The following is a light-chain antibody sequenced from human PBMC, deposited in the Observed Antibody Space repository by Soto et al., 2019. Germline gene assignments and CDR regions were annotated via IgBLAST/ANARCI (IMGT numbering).Light chain of an antibody. CDR3: SSFTTSNTYV. CDR1: SSDVGSNNR. Sequence: QSALTQPPSVSGSPGQSVAISCSGSSSDVGSNNRVSWYQQSPGTAPKLLICDVTNRPSGVPDRFSGSKSGNTASLTISGLQAEDEADYYCSSFTTSNTYVFGTGTKVTVL. CDR2: DVT. V-gene: IGLV2-18*02. J-gene: IGLJ1*01.